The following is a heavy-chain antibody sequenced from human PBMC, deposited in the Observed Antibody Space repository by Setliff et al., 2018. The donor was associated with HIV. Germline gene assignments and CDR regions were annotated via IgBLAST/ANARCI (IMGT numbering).Heavy chain of an antibody. J-gene: IGHJ4*02. CDR1: GFTFSNYA. V-gene: IGHV3-30*01. Sequence: GGSLRLSCAASGFTFSNYAMLWVRQAPGKGLEWVAVISLDGSARYYADSVKGRFTISRDNFKNTLSLQMDSLRAEDTAIYYCTKPNIAAGTYCFGSWGQGALVTVSS. CDR3: TKPNIAAGTYCFGS. CDR2: ISLDGSAR. D-gene: IGHD1-1*01.